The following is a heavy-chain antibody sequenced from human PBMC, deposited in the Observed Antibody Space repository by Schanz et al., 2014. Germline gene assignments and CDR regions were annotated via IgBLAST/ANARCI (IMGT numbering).Heavy chain of an antibody. CDR2: FSLDTDRI. CDR3: TKDILPGGADV. V-gene: IGHV3-9*01. J-gene: IGHJ6*02. D-gene: IGHD3-3*02. CDR1: GFIFDDYA. Sequence: EVQVVESGGGLVQPGRSLRLSCAASGFIFDDYAIHWVRHAPGKGLEWVAGFSLDTDRIDYGDSVKGRFTVSWDNSKTSLYLQMNSLRPEDTALYYCTKDILPGGADVWGQGTTVTVSS.